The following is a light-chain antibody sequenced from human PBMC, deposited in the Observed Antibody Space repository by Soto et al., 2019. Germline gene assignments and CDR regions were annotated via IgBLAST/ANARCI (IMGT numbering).Light chain of an antibody. CDR3: QQYDNLPIT. V-gene: IGKV1-33*01. Sequence: IQMTQSPSSLSASVGDRVTITCQASQDISNYLNWYQQKPGKAPKLLIYDASNLEKGVPSSFSGSGPGTDFTFPISRLQPEDIAKYYCQQYDNLPITFGQGTRLEIK. CDR1: QDISNY. CDR2: DAS. J-gene: IGKJ5*01.